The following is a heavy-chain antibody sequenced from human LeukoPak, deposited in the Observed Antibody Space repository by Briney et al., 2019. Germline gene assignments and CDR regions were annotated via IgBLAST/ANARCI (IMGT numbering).Heavy chain of an antibody. CDR3: AREGYFTDGDYEGAFDY. D-gene: IGHD4-17*01. CDR2: ISSSSSYI. Sequence: PGGSLRLSCAASGFTFSSYSMNWVRQAPGKGLEWVSSISSSSSYIYYADSVKGRFTISRDNAKNSLYLQMNSLRAEDTAVYYCAREGYFTDGDYEGAFDYWGQGTLVTVSS. CDR1: GFTFSSYS. J-gene: IGHJ4*02. V-gene: IGHV3-21*01.